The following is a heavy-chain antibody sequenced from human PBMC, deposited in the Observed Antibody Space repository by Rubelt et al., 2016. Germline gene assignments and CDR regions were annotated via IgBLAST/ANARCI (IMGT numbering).Heavy chain of an antibody. V-gene: IGHV3-48*04. J-gene: IGHJ4*02. CDR3: ATTLHDFGEYDAVN. CDR1: GFTFSSYS. Sequence: QLGMRGGGLVQPGGSLRLSCAASGFTFSSYSMNWVRQAPGKGLEWISYINYKGSTISYADSVTGRFTISRDNAKNSLFLQMNSLRADDTAVYYCATTLHDFGEYDAVNWGQGTLVTVSS. D-gene: IGHD4-17*01. CDR2: INYKGSTI.